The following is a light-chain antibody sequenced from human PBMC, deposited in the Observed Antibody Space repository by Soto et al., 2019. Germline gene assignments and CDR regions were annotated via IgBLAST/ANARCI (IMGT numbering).Light chain of an antibody. CDR3: QKYNAAPRT. J-gene: IGKJ1*01. CDR2: GAS. Sequence: DIQMTQSPSSLSASVGDRVTITCRASQGISNYLAWFQQKPGKVPSLLIYGASTLQSGVPSRFSGSGSGTHFTLTINSLQPEDGATYYCQKYNAAPRTFGQGTKVDIK. V-gene: IGKV1-27*01. CDR1: QGISNY.